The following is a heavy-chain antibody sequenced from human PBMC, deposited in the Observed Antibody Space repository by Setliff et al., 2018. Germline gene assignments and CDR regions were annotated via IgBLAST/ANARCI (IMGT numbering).Heavy chain of an antibody. CDR2: IYYSGGA. V-gene: IGHV4-59*01. CDR1: GDSINHFF. D-gene: IGHD2-2*01. Sequence: SETLSLTCSVSGDSINHFFWTWVRLSPGKGLEWIGYIYYSGGATYNPSLRGRASIAIGASKAHFSLDLRTVTTADTAVYYCARDASFGFDVWGPGITVTVPS. CDR3: ARDASFGFDV. J-gene: IGHJ6*02.